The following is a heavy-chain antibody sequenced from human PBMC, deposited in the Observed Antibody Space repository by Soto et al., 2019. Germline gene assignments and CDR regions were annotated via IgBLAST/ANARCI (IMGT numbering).Heavy chain of an antibody. J-gene: IGHJ6*02. CDR1: GLTFSIYG. CDR3: AKEIAAAGDPVDSFGFDV. V-gene: IGHV3-30*18. Sequence: QVQLVESGGGVVQPGRSLRLSCAVSGLTFSIYGMHWVGQAPGKGLEWVSFISYEGSSKYYADSVKGRFTISRDNSRNNLYLQMNSLRPEDAAVSYGAKEIAAAGDPVDSFGFDVWGQGTTVTVSS. CDR2: ISYEGSSK. D-gene: IGHD6-13*01.